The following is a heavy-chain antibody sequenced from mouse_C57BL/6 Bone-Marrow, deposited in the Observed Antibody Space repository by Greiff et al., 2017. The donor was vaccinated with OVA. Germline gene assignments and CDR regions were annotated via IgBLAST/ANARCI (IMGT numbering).Heavy chain of an antibody. CDR3: ARSHDGYYEAMDY. CDR2: INPYNGGT. Sequence: VQLKQSGPVLVKPGASVKMSCKASGYTFTDYYMNWVKQSHGKSLEWIGVINPYNGGTSYNQKFKGKATLTVDKSSSTAYMELNSLTSEDSAVYYCARSHDGYYEAMDYWGQGTSVTVSS. V-gene: IGHV1-19*01. D-gene: IGHD2-3*01. CDR1: GYTFTDYY. J-gene: IGHJ4*01.